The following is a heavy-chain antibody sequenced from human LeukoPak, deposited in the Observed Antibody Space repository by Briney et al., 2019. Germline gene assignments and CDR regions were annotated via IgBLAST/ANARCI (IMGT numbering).Heavy chain of an antibody. J-gene: IGHJ4*02. V-gene: IGHV3-48*03. CDR1: GFTFSSYE. CDR3: ARVLSGGGYDY. Sequence: GGSLRLSCAASGFTFSSYEMNWVRQASGKGLEWVSYISSSGSTIYYADSVKGRFTISRDNAKNSLYLQMNSLRAEDTAVYYCARVLSGGGYDYWGQGTLVTVSS. CDR2: ISSSGSTI. D-gene: IGHD5-12*01.